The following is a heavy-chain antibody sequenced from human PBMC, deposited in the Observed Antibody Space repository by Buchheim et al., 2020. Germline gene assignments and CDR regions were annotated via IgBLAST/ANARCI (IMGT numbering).Heavy chain of an antibody. Sequence: QVQLQESSPGLMKPSETLSLTCTVSGGSITGYYWTWIRQPPGKGPEFIGYIFYSGTTDYNPPPRSRVTISVDTSTNQFSLSLRSVTPADTAVYYCARLNVLARTQFDYWGQGTL. CDR2: IFYSGTT. J-gene: IGHJ4*02. D-gene: IGHD2-8*02. CDR3: ARLNVLARTQFDY. V-gene: IGHV4-59*01. CDR1: GGSITGYY.